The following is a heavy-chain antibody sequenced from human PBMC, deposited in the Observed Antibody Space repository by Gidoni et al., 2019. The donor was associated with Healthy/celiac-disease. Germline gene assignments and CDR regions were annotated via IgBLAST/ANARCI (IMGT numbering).Heavy chain of an antibody. CDR3: TREIPPHGGIRGVRRYYYYGMDV. D-gene: IGHD3-10*01. CDR1: GFTFGDYA. V-gene: IGHV3-49*04. J-gene: IGHJ6*02. CDR2: IRSKAYGGTT. Sequence: EVQLVESGGGLVQPGRSLRLSCTASGFTFGDYAMSWVRQAPGKGLEWVGFIRSKAYGGTTEYAASVKGRFTISRDDSKSIAYLQMNSLKTEDTAVYYCTREIPPHGGIRGVRRYYYYGMDVWGQGTTVTVSS.